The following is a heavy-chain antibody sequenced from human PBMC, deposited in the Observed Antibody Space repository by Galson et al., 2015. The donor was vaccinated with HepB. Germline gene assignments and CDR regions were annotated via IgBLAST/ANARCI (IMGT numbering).Heavy chain of an antibody. CDR2: ISTSGTYT. Sequence: SLRLSCAASGFTFSDYYMSWIRQAPGKGLEWLSYISTSGTYTNNADSVKGRFTISRDNAKNSLYLQMNSLRAEDTAVYYCARVIRNDYYDGNGYADYWGQGTLVTVSS. CDR3: ARVIRNDYYDGNGYADY. J-gene: IGHJ4*02. D-gene: IGHD3-22*01. V-gene: IGHV3-11*05. CDR1: GFTFSDYY.